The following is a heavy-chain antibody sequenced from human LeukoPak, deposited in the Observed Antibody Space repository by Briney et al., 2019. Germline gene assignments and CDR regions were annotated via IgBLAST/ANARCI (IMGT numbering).Heavy chain of an antibody. Sequence: PSETLSLTCAVCGGSFSGYYWIWIRQPPGKGLEWIGEINHSGSTNYNPSLKSRVTISVDTSKNQFSLKLSSVTAADTAVYYCARGPRAIVVVIRPYYFDYWGQGTLVTVSS. CDR3: ARGPRAIVVVIRPYYFDY. CDR2: INHSGST. D-gene: IGHD3-22*01. V-gene: IGHV4-34*01. J-gene: IGHJ4*02. CDR1: GGSFSGYY.